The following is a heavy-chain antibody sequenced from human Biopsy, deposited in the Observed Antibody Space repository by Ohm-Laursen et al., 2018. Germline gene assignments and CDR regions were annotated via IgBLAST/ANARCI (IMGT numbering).Heavy chain of an antibody. CDR3: ALQSVAQMKNFDY. CDR1: GLSFTGYY. Sequence: ASVKVSCKASGLSFTGYYIHWVRQAPGQGLEWMGWISPKSGDTNYAHKFQGNITMTRDTSMSTAYMEMSRLRCDDTAVYYCALQSVAQMKNFDYWGQGTLVTVSS. V-gene: IGHV1-2*02. J-gene: IGHJ4*02. CDR2: ISPKSGDT. D-gene: IGHD6-19*01.